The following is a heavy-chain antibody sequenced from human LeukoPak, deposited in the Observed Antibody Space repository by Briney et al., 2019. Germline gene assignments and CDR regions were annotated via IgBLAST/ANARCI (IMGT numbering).Heavy chain of an antibody. CDR2: IYYSGST. V-gene: IGHV4-30-4*01. CDR3: ARQSIAARGYYYYMDV. Sequence: SETLSLTCTVSGGSISSGDYYWSWIRQPPGKGLEWIGYIYYSGSTYYNPSLKSRVTISVDTSKNKFSLKLSSVTAADTAVYYCARQSIAARGYYYYMDVWGKGTTVTVSS. CDR1: GGSISSGDYY. J-gene: IGHJ6*03. D-gene: IGHD6-6*01.